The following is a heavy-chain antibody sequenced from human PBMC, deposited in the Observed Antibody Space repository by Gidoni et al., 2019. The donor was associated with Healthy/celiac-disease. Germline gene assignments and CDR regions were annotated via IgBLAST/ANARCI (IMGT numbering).Heavy chain of an antibody. J-gene: IGHJ4*02. CDR2: IYHSGST. CDR1: GYSISSGYY. CDR3: ARGYSYSREVDY. Sequence: QVQLQESGPGLVKPSETLSLPCGVSGYSISSGYYWGWIRQPPGKGLEWIGSIYHSGSTYSNPSLKSRVTISVDTSKNQFSLRLNSVTAADTAVYYCARGYSYSREVDYWGQGTLVTVSS. V-gene: IGHV4-38-2*01. D-gene: IGHD5-18*01.